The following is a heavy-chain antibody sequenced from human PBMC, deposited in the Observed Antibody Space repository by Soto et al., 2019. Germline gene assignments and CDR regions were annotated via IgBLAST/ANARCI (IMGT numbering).Heavy chain of an antibody. Sequence: KTSETLSLTCTVSGGSISSYYWSWIRQPAGKGLEWIGRLYTSGSTNYNPSLKSRVTMSVDTSKNQFSLKLSSVTTADTAVYYCARDVRSSSWYDAFDIWGQGTMVTVSS. V-gene: IGHV4-4*07. CDR3: ARDVRSSSWYDAFDI. J-gene: IGHJ3*02. CDR1: GGSISSYY. D-gene: IGHD6-13*01. CDR2: LYTSGST.